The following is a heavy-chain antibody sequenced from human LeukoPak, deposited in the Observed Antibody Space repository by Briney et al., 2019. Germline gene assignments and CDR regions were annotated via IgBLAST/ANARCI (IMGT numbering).Heavy chain of an antibody. D-gene: IGHD3-3*01. J-gene: IGHJ4*02. V-gene: IGHV1-18*01. CDR2: ISGYNSNT. CDR3: ARDPTEDFWSGYYAYFDY. CDR1: GYIFTNYG. Sequence: ASVKVSCKASGYIFTNYGISWVRQAPGRGLEWMGWISGYNSNTNYAQKFQGRVTMTTDTSTSTAYMELRSLRSDDTAMYYCARDPTEDFWSGYYAYFDYWGQGTLVTVSS.